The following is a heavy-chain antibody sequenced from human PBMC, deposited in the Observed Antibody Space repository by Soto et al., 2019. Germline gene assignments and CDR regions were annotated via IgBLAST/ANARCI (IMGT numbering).Heavy chain of an antibody. CDR3: AKDLAVRGAMGWFDP. V-gene: IGHV4-30-2*01. CDR2: IYATGGT. J-gene: IGHJ5*02. Sequence: SETLSLTCAVSGGSISSGTYTWNWIRQPPGKGLEWIGFIYATGGTFYNASFKGRVTITVDRSKNDFSLRLTSVTAADTAVYYCAKDLAVRGAMGWFDPWGQGTLVTVS. CDR1: GGSISSGTYT. D-gene: IGHD3-10*01.